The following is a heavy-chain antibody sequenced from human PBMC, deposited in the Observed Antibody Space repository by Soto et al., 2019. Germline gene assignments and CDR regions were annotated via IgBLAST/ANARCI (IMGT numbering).Heavy chain of an antibody. CDR2: IIPIFGTA. CDR1: GGTFSSYA. CDR3: ARVNANWNSRRGAFDI. D-gene: IGHD1-7*01. V-gene: IGHV1-69*01. J-gene: IGHJ3*02. Sequence: QVQLVQSGAEVKKPGSSVKVSCKASGGTFSSYAISWVRQAPGQGLEWMGGIIPIFGTANYAQKFQGRVTITADESTITAYMELSSLRSEDTAVYYCARVNANWNSRRGAFDIWGQGTMVTVSS.